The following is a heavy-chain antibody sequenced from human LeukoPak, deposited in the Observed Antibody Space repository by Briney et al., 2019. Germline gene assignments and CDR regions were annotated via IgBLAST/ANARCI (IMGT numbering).Heavy chain of an antibody. CDR1: GGTFSSYA. CDR3: ASGRDLYYFDC. CDR2: IIPIFGTA. D-gene: IGHD5-24*01. Sequence: SVKVSCKASGGTFSSYAISWVRQAPGQGLEWMGGIIPIFGTANYAQKFQGRVTITADESTSAAYMELSSLRSEDTAVYYCASGRDLYYFDCWGQGTLVTVSS. V-gene: IGHV1-69*01. J-gene: IGHJ4*02.